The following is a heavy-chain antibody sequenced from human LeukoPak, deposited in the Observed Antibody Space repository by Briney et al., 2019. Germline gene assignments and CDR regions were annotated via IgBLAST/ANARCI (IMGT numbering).Heavy chain of an antibody. Sequence: GSSVKVSCKASGGTFSSYAISWVRQAPGQGLEWMGRIIPILGIANYAQKFQGRVTITADKSTSTAYMELSSLRAEDTAVYYCAREVWGPEYWGQGTLVTVSS. CDR3: AREVWGPEY. V-gene: IGHV1-69*04. CDR2: IIPILGIA. D-gene: IGHD1-14*01. CDR1: GGTFSSYA. J-gene: IGHJ4*02.